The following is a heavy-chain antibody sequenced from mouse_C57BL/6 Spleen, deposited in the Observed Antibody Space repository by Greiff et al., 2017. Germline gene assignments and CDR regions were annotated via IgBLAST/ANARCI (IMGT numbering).Heavy chain of an antibody. CDR1: GYTFTSYW. Sequence: QVQLQQPGTELVKPGASVKLSCKASGYTFTSYWMHWVKQRPGQGLEWIGNINPSNGGTNYNAKFQSKATLTVDKSSSTAYMQLSSLTSEDSAVYYCARSGGYDYDVFAYWGQGTLVTVSA. J-gene: IGHJ3*01. CDR2: INPSNGGT. V-gene: IGHV1-53*01. CDR3: ARSGGYDYDVFAY. D-gene: IGHD2-4*01.